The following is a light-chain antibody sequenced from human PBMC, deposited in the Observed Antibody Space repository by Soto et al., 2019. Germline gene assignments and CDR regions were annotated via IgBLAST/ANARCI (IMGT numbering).Light chain of an antibody. J-gene: IGKJ4*01. CDR3: QQYGSSPLT. CDR1: QNVAGRY. CDR2: GAS. Sequence: EIVLTQSPGTLSLSPGERATLSCRASQNVAGRYLAWYQQKPGQSPRLLIYGASNRATGIADRFSASGSGTDFTLTISRLQPEDFEVYYCQQYGSSPLTFGGGTKVDIK. V-gene: IGKV3-20*01.